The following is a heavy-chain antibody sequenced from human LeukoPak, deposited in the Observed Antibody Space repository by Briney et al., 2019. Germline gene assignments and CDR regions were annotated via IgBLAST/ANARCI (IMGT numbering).Heavy chain of an antibody. Sequence: SETLSLTCTVSGGSITSYYWTWIRQPPGKGLEWIGSIYYSGSTNYNPSLKSRVTISVDTSKNQFSLKLRSVTAADTAMYYCARQGYADFSSRPFDYWGQGTLVTVSS. CDR2: IYYSGST. CDR3: ARQGYADFSSRPFDY. D-gene: IGHD4-17*01. CDR1: GGSITSYY. J-gene: IGHJ4*02. V-gene: IGHV4-59*08.